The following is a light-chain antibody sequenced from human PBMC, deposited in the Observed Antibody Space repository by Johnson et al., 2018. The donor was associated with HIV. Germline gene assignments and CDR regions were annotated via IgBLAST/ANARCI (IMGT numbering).Light chain of an antibody. Sequence: QSVLTQPPSVSAAPGQTVTISCSGSSSNVGSSFVSWYRQVPGTAPKLLIYDNNKRPSGIPGRFSGSKSGPAATPGITRLPTGAEADYYCGTWDSRPTSYFFGAGTKVTVL. CDR3: GTWDSRPTSYF. V-gene: IGLV1-51*01. CDR1: SSNVGSSF. J-gene: IGLJ1*01. CDR2: DNN.